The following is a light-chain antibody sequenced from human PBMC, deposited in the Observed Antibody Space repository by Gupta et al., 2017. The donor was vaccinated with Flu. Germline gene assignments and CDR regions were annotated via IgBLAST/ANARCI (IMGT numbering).Light chain of an antibody. V-gene: IGLV7-43*01. CDR3: RLYCGGRWV. J-gene: IGLJ3*02. CDR2: NRN. Sequence: QTVVPPVPSLTVSPGGPVTLTCACSTGAVTSGNYPSWFRQKPGQAPRTLIYNRNNKHTWTPARFSGSHNGDNAALTMSGGQTEDEDEYYFRLYCGGRWVFGGGTRLTVL. CDR1: TGAVTSGNY.